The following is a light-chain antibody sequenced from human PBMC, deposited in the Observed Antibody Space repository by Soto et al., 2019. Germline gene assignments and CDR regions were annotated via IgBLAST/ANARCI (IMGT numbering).Light chain of an antibody. CDR2: DAS. J-gene: IGKJ3*01. CDR3: QQYFNLPLT. V-gene: IGKV1-33*01. Sequence: DVQMTQSPSSLSASLGERVSITCQASQEIDNYLNWYQQKPGEAPKLLIYDASNLEAGVPSRFSGSGSGTDFTFTISSLQPEDFAIYYCQQYFNLPLTFGPGTKVDIK. CDR1: QEIDNY.